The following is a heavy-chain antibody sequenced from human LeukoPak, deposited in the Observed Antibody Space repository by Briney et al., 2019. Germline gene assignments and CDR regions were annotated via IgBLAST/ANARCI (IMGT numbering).Heavy chain of an antibody. CDR1: GYSVSSGYY. V-gene: IGHV4-38-2*02. Sequence: SETQSLTCTVSGYSVSSGYYWGWIRQPPGKGLEWIGSINHSGNTYYNPSLKSRVTISVDTSNNQFSLKLSSVTAADTAVYYCARDAFYCSSTACPKVDYWGQGALVTVSS. J-gene: IGHJ4*02. CDR2: INHSGNT. D-gene: IGHD2-2*01. CDR3: ARDAFYCSSTACPKVDY.